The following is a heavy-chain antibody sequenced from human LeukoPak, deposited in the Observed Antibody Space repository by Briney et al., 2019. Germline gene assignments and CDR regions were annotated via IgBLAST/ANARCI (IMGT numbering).Heavy chain of an antibody. CDR2: IYSGGST. V-gene: IGHV3-53*01. CDR1: GFTVSSNY. Sequence: PGGSLRLSCAASGFTVSSNYMSWVRQAPGKGLEWVSVIYSGGSTYYADSVKGRFTISRDNSKNTLYLQMNSLRAEDTAVYYCARSSSSSWTYFDYWGQGTLVTVSP. J-gene: IGHJ4*02. CDR3: ARSSSSSWTYFDY. D-gene: IGHD6-13*01.